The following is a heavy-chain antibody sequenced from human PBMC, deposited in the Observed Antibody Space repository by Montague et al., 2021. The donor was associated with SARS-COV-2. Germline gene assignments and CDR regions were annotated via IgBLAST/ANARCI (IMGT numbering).Heavy chain of an antibody. CDR2: INHSGTT. D-gene: IGHD1-14*01. CDR3: ARVAPPSDTGYFDY. CDR1: GGSFSGHY. Sequence: SETLSLTCAVYGGSFSGHYWSWIRQPPGKGLEWIGEINHSGTTNYNPSLKSRVTMSVDTSKNQFSLNLTSVSAADTAVYYCARVAPPSDTGYFDYWGQGTLVTVSS. J-gene: IGHJ4*02. V-gene: IGHV4-34*01.